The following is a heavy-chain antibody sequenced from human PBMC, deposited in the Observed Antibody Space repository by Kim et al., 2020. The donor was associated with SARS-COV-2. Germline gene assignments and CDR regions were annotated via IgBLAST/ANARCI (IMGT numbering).Heavy chain of an antibody. V-gene: IGHV3-30*18. Sequence: GGSLRLSCAASGFTFSSYGMHWVRQAPGKGLEWVAVISYDGSNKYYADSVKGRFTISRDNSKNTLYLQMNSLRAEDTAVYYCAKDLFFFSGYYYYYGMDVWGQGTTVTVSS. D-gene: IGHD3-10*01. J-gene: IGHJ6*02. CDR2: ISYDGSNK. CDR3: AKDLFFFSGYYYYYGMDV. CDR1: GFTFSSYG.